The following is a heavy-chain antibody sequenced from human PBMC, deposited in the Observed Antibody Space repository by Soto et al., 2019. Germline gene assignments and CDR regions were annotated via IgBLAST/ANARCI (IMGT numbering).Heavy chain of an antibody. V-gene: IGHV3-23*01. J-gene: IGHJ4*02. CDR1: GFTFNNYA. CDR3: AKGATLFGVVIN. Sequence: EVQLLESGGGLVQTGGSLRLSCAASGFTFNNYAMNWVRQAPGKGLEWVSLISGSGATTAYADSVRGRFTISRDNSRNTVYLHMSSLRAEDTAVYYCAKGATLFGVVINWGQGTLVIFSS. CDR2: ISGSGATT. D-gene: IGHD3-3*01.